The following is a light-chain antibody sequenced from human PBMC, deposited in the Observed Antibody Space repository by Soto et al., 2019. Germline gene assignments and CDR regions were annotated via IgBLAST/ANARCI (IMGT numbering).Light chain of an antibody. CDR1: QSVNIY. V-gene: IGKV3-20*01. J-gene: IGKJ4*01. CDR3: QQYGSSLT. Sequence: EIVMTQSPATLSVSPGERATLSCSASQSVNIYLAWYQQKPGQAPRLLIFGASSRATGIPDRFSGSGSGTDFTLTISRLEPEDFAVYYCQQYGSSLTFGGGTRWIS. CDR2: GAS.